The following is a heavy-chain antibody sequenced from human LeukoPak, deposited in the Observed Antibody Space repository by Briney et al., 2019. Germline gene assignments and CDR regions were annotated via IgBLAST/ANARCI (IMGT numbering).Heavy chain of an antibody. V-gene: IGHV4-59*01. Sequence: SETLSLTCTVSGGSISSYHWSWLRQPPEKGLECVGYIYYSGNTIYNPSPKSRVTISLDTSKNHFSLKLSSVTAADTAVYYCARGLRERGDVWSGYADRFWYFDLWGRGTLVTVSS. CDR2: IYYSGNT. CDR3: ARGLRERGDVWSGYADRFWYFDL. J-gene: IGHJ2*01. D-gene: IGHD3-3*01. CDR1: GGSISSYH.